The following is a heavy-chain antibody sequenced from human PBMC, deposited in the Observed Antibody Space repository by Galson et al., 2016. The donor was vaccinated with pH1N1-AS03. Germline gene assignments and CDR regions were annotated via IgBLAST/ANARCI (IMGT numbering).Heavy chain of an antibody. CDR2: IIPIFRTP. Sequence: SVKVSCKASGGTFSSYVISWVRQAPGQGLEWMGGIIPIFRTPKYAQKFQGRVTITADESTSTAYMERSSLRYEDTAVYYCASHPNYFDTSGYYLYFDYWGQGTLVTVSS. CDR1: GGTFSSYV. J-gene: IGHJ4*02. CDR3: ASHPNYFDTSGYYLYFDY. V-gene: IGHV1-69*13. D-gene: IGHD3-22*01.